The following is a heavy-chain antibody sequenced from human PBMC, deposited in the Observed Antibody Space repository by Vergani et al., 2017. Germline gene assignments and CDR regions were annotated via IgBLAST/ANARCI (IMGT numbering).Heavy chain of an antibody. J-gene: IGHJ5*02. Sequence: QVRLQESGPGLVKPSETLSLTCSVSGGSMSGYYWSWIRQPPGKGLQWIGHIYYLGTTYYSPSLESRATISVDTSKNQFSLTLTSVTAADTAVYYCASDTHSGQRADRWGQGILVTVTS. CDR3: ASDTHSGQRADR. V-gene: IGHV4-59*06. CDR1: GGSMSGYY. CDR2: IYYLGTT. D-gene: IGHD6-19*01.